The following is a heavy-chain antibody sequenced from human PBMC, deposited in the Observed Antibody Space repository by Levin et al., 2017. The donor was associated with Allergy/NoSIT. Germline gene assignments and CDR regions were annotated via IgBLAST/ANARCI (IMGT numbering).Heavy chain of an antibody. D-gene: IGHD2-15*01. CDR3: ARHVVVAASEGYYYYMDV. V-gene: IGHV5-51*01. Sequence: GESLKISCKGSGYSFTSYWIGWVRQMPGKGLEWMGIIYPGDSDTRYSPSFQGQVTISADKSISTAYLQWSSLKASDTAMYYCARHVVVAASEGYYYYMDVWVKGTTVTVSS. CDR1: GYSFTSYW. J-gene: IGHJ6*03. CDR2: IYPGDSDT.